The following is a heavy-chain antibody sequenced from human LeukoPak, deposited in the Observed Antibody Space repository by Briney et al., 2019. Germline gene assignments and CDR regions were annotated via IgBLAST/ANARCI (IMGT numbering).Heavy chain of an antibody. CDR2: IYTSGST. J-gene: IGHJ6*03. CDR3: ARDVFSDSSSWYHYYYMDV. Sequence: SETLSLTCTVSGGSIGSYYWSWIRQPAGKGLEWIGRIYTSGSTNYNPSLKSRVTMSVDTSKNQFSLKLSSVTAADTAVYYCARDVFSDSSSWYHYYYMDVWGKGTTVTVSS. V-gene: IGHV4-4*07. D-gene: IGHD6-13*01. CDR1: GGSIGSYY.